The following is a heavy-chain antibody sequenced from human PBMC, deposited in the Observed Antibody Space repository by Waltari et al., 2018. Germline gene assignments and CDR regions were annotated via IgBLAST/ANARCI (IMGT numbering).Heavy chain of an antibody. CDR1: GFTSSNFG. D-gene: IGHD2-2*02. J-gene: IGHJ4*02. CDR2: IWFDGSDK. Sequence: QVNLVESGGGVVQPGGSLRRSCAPSGFTSSNFGMPWVRQAPGKGLEWVALIWFDGSDKFYADSVRGRFTISRDNSARTLYLDMDSLRLDDTAMYYCAKDAFGNTYLDFWGQGTLVTVSS. CDR3: AKDAFGNTYLDF. V-gene: IGHV3-30*02.